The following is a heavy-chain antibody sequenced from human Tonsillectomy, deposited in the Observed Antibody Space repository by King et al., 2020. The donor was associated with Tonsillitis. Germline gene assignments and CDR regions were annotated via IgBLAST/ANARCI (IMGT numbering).Heavy chain of an antibody. CDR3: ARDPTPYYDDSGSHKITWFDP. Sequence: VQLVESGGGVVRPGGSLRLSCAASGFTFGDYGMSWVRQAPGKGLEWVSIINWNGGSTGYADSVKGRFTISRDNAKNSLYLQMNSLRAEDTAFYYCARDPTPYYDDSGSHKITWFDPWGQGTLVTVSS. J-gene: IGHJ5*02. D-gene: IGHD3-10*01. V-gene: IGHV3-20*04. CDR2: INWNGGST. CDR1: GFTFGDYG.